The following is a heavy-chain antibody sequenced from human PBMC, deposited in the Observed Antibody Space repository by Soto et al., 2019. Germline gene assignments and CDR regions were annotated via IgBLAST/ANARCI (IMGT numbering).Heavy chain of an antibody. J-gene: IGHJ4*02. CDR1: GFTVSSNY. CDR2: IYSGGST. Sequence: EVQLVESGGGLVQPGGSLRLSCAASGFTVSSNYMSWVRQAPGKGLEWVSVIYSGGSTYYADSVKGRFTISRDTSKNTLYLQMNSLRAEDTAVYYCVRDPSWYFDYWGQGTLVTVSS. CDR3: VRDPSWYFDY. V-gene: IGHV3-66*01.